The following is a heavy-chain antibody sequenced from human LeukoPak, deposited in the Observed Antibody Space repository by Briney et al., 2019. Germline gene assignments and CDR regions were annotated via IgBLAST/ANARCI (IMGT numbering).Heavy chain of an antibody. CDR2: INTDGSST. J-gene: IGHJ4*02. CDR1: GFTFSSYW. CDR3: ASYYGDYGY. D-gene: IGHD3-22*01. Sequence: GGSLRLSCAASGFTFSSYWMHWVRQAPGKGLVWVSRINTDGSSTSYADSVKGRFTISSDNAKNTLYLQMNSLRAEDTAVYYCASYYGDYGYWGQGTLVTVSS. V-gene: IGHV3-74*01.